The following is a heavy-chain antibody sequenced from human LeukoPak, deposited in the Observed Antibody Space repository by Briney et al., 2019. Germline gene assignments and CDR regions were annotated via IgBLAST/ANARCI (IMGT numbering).Heavy chain of an antibody. CDR2: IYHSGST. V-gene: IGHV4-38-2*01. Sequence: SETLSLTCAVSGYSLSSGYYWGWIRQPPGKGLEGIGSIYHSGSTYYTPSLKSRVTISVDTSKNQFSLKLTSVSAADTAVYYCAGVEWATIHYGMDVWGKGTPVTVSS. CDR3: AGVEWATIHYGMDV. CDR1: GYSLSSGYY. D-gene: IGHD5-12*01. J-gene: IGHJ6*04.